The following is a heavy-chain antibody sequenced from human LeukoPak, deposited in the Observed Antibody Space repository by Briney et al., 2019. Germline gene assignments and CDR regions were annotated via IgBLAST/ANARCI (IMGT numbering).Heavy chain of an antibody. D-gene: IGHD1-26*01. CDR3: AKENSGKYPDY. CDR1: GFTSANYA. J-gene: IGHJ4*02. V-gene: IGHV3-23*01. Sequence: PGGSLRLSCTASGFTSANYAMSWVRQAPGKGLEWVSAITGSGGYTYYADSVKGRFTISRDDSKNTLYLQMNSLRAEDTAVYYCAKENSGKYPDYWGQGTLVTVSP. CDR2: ITGSGGYT.